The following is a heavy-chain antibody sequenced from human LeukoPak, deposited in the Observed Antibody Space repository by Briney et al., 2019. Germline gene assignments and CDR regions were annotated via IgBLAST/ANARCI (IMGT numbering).Heavy chain of an antibody. CDR3: AKDKDYYDSSGYYQPRYFDY. D-gene: IGHD3-22*01. J-gene: IGHJ4*02. CDR1: GFTFSSYG. CDR2: ISGSGGST. V-gene: IGHV3-23*01. Sequence: GESLRLSCAASGFTFSSYGMSWVRQAPGKGLEWVSAISGSGGSTYYADSVKGRFTISRDNSKNTLYLQMNSLRAEDTAVYYCAKDKDYYDSSGYYQPRYFDYWGQGTLVTVSS.